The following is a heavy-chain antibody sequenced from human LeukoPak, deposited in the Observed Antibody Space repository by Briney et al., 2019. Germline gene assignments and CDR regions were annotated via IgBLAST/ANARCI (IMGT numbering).Heavy chain of an antibody. CDR2: IYYSGNT. CDR1: GGSISSYY. D-gene: IGHD4-23*01. V-gene: IGHV4-59*01. Sequence: SETLSLTCTVSGGSISSYYWSWIRQPPGKGLEWIGYIYYSGNTNYNPSLKSRVTISVDTSKNQFSLKLSSVTAADTAVYYCARAKPYGGNDYWGQGTLVTVSS. CDR3: ARAKPYGGNDY. J-gene: IGHJ4*02.